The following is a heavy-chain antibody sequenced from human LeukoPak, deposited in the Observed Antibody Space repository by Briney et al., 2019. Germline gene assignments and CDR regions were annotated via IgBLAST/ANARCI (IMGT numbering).Heavy chain of an antibody. CDR3: ARGSSGPSVYYYYYYYMDV. J-gene: IGHJ6*03. CDR2: IYSGGST. V-gene: IGHV3-53*01. Sequence: PWGSLRLSCSASGFTVSSNYMSWVRQAPGKGLEWVSVIYSGGSTYYADSVKGRFTISRDNSKNTLYLQMNSLRAEDTAVYYCARGSSGPSVYYYYYYYMDVWGKGTTVTVSS. CDR1: GFTVSSNY. D-gene: IGHD3-22*01.